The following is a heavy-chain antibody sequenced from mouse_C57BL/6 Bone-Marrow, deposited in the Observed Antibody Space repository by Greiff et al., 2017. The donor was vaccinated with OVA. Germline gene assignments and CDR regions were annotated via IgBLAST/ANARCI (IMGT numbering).Heavy chain of an antibody. J-gene: IGHJ4*01. Sequence: EVRLVESGTVLARPGASVKMSCKTSGYTFTSYWMHGVKKRPGQGREGIGAICPGNNDKNYNKKNKGKAKQTEVTTTNTTYVKHSSQTKEDSAVYYCTMYGYGMDDWGQGTSVTVSS. V-gene: IGHV1-5*01. CDR1: GYTFTSYW. CDR2: ICPGNNDK. D-gene: IGHD2-10*02. CDR3: TMYGYGMDD.